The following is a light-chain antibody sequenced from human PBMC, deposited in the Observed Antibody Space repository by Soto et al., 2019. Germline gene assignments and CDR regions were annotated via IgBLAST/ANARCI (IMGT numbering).Light chain of an antibody. CDR1: SSNIGAGFD. Sequence: QSVLTQPPSVSGAPGQRIIISCTGSSSNIGAGFDVHWYQHRPGTAPKLLVYDNDNRPSGLPARFSDSRSGTSASLAITSLEADDEADYSCQPYANSLGGVVFGGGTKLTAL. J-gene: IGLJ2*01. V-gene: IGLV1-40*01. CDR3: QPYANSLGGVV. CDR2: DND.